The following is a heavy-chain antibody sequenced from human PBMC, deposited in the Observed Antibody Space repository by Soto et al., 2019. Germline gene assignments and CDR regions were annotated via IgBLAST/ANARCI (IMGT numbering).Heavy chain of an antibody. J-gene: IGHJ4*02. CDR3: ASQMGVRGPPRSMYYFDY. Sequence: SETLSLTCTVSGGSISSSSYYWGWIRQPPGKGLEWIGSIYYSGSTYYNPSLKSRVTISVDTSKNQFSLKLSSVTAADTAVYYCASQMGVRGPPRSMYYFDYWGQGTLVTVSS. CDR1: GGSISSSSYY. CDR2: IYYSGST. V-gene: IGHV4-39*01. D-gene: IGHD3-10*01.